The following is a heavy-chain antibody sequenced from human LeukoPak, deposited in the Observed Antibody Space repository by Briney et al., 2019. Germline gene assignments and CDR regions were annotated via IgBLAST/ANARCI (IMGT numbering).Heavy chain of an antibody. V-gene: IGHV3-21*04. CDR1: GFTFSSYS. Sequence: GGSLRLSCAASGFTFSSYSMNWVRQAPGKGLEWVSSISSSSSYIYYADSVKGRFTISRDNAKNSLYLQMNSLRAEDTAVYYCAREPSGIAVAGGLAPLFDYWGQGTLVTVSS. D-gene: IGHD6-19*01. J-gene: IGHJ4*02. CDR3: AREPSGIAVAGGLAPLFDY. CDR2: ISSSSSYI.